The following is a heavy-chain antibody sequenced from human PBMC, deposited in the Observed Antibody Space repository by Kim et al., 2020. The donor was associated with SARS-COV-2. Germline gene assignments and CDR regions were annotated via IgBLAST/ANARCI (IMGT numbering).Heavy chain of an antibody. D-gene: IGHD3-10*01. J-gene: IGHJ6*01. V-gene: IGHV3-33*06. Sequence: GGSLRLSCAASGFTFSSYGMHWVRQAPGKGREWVAVIWYDGSNKYYADSVKGRFTISRDNSKNTLYLQMNSLRAEDTAVYYCAKDQYGSWPRTYYYYYGMEVWGQGTTVTVSS. CDR1: GFTFSSYG. CDR3: AKDQYGSWPRTYYYYYGMEV. CDR2: IWYDGSNK.